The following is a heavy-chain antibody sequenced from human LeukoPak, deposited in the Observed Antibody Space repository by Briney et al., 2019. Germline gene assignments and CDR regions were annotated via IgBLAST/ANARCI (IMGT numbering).Heavy chain of an antibody. Sequence: PGGSLRLSCAASGFTFTSAWMVWVRQAPGKGLEWIGRIKAKIDGGSTDLAAPVKGRFSISRDDSTKTVSLQMNSLKIEDTAVYYCSTDFSHFDLSSGFYSYWDQGSLVTVSS. CDR2: IKAKIDGGST. D-gene: IGHD3-3*01. CDR1: GFTFTSAW. J-gene: IGHJ4*02. V-gene: IGHV3-15*01. CDR3: STDFSHFDLSSGFYSY.